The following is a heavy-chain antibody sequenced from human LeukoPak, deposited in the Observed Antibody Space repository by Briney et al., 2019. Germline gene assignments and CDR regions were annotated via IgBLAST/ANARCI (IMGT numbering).Heavy chain of an antibody. J-gene: IGHJ4*02. CDR2: IIPILGIA. Sequence: RASVKVSRKASGGTFSSYTISWVRQAPGQGLEWMGRIIPILGIANYAQKFQGRVTITADKSTSTAYMELSSLRSEDTAVYYCARGLYDFWSGHTMVRGVWYYFDYWGQGTLVTVSS. V-gene: IGHV1-69*02. D-gene: IGHD3-10*01. CDR3: ARGLYDFWSGHTMVRGVWYYFDY. CDR1: GGTFSSYT.